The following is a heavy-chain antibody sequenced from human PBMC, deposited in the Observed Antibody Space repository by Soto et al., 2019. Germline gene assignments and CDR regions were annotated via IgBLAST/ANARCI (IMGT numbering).Heavy chain of an antibody. CDR2: ISSSSSYI. CDR3: ATSQWLRSDFDY. Sequence: EVQLVESGGGLVKPGGSLRLSCAASGFTFSSYSMNWVRQAPGKGLEWVSSISSSSSYIYYADSVKGRFTISRDNAKNSLYLQMNSLRAEDTAVYYCATSQWLRSDFDYCGQGTLVTVSS. CDR1: GFTFSSYS. J-gene: IGHJ4*02. D-gene: IGHD5-12*01. V-gene: IGHV3-21*01.